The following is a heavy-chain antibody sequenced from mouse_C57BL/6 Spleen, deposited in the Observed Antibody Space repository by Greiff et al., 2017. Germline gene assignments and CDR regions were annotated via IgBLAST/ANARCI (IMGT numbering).Heavy chain of an antibody. V-gene: IGHV1-54*01. CDR2: INPGSGGT. J-gene: IGHJ2*01. CDR3: ARRTTGTTY. Sequence: LVESGAELVRPGTSVKVSCKASGYAFTNYLIEWVKQRPGQGLEWIGVINPGSGGTNYNEKFKGKATLTADKSSSTAYMQLSSLTSEDSAVYFCARRTTGTTYWGQGTTLTVSS. D-gene: IGHD4-1*01. CDR1: GYAFTNYL.